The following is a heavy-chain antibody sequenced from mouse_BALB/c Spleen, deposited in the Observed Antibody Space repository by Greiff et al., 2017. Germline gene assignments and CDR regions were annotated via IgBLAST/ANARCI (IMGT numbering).Heavy chain of an antibody. CDR1: GFTFSSYT. Sequence: EVHLVESGGGLVKPGGSLKLSCAASGFTFSSYTMSWVRQTPEKRLEWVATISSGGSYTYYPDSVKGRFTISRDNAKNTLYLQMSSLKSEDTAMYYCARGGVYDGLSWFAYWGQGTLVTVSA. CDR3: ARGGVYDGLSWFAY. J-gene: IGHJ3*01. V-gene: IGHV5-6-4*01. CDR2: ISSGGSYT. D-gene: IGHD2-3*01.